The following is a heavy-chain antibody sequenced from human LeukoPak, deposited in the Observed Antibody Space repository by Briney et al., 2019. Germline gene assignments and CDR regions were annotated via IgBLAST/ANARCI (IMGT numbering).Heavy chain of an antibody. V-gene: IGHV3-23*01. CDR1: GFTFSSYA. CDR3: ARDYDYDSSGYFDN. CDR2: ISGSGGST. J-gene: IGHJ3*02. Sequence: GGSLRLSCAASGFTFSSYAMSWVRQAPGKGLEWVSAISGSGGSTYYADSVKGRFTISRDNSKNTLYLQMNSLRAEDTVVYCAARDYDYDSSGYFDNWGQGTMVTVSS. D-gene: IGHD3-22*01.